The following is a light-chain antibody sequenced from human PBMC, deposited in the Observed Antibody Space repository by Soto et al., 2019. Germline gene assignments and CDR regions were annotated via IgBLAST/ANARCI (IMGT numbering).Light chain of an antibody. Sequence: DIQMTQSPSSLSASVGDSVTISCQASQDINNFLNWYQQKPGKPPQLLIYDASTLEKGVPSRFRGAGSGADFSFTISNLQPEDSATYYCQQYEDLPLTFDQGTKVEIK. CDR2: DAS. V-gene: IGKV1-33*01. CDR1: QDINNF. CDR3: QQYEDLPLT. J-gene: IGKJ1*01.